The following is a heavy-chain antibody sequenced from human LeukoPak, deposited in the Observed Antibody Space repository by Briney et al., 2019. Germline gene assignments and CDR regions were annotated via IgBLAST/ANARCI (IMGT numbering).Heavy chain of an antibody. CDR1: RFTFSAFA. V-gene: IGHV3-23*01. D-gene: IGHD6-19*01. CDR3: AKDLSYTSGASDH. CDR2: ITDDGYNT. Sequence: SGGSLRLSCAASRFTFSAFAMTWVRQAPGKGLEWVSTITDDGYNTYSADSVKGRITFSRDNSKNTLSLQLRSLRAEDTAVYYCAKDLSYTSGASDHWGQGTLVTVSS. J-gene: IGHJ4*02.